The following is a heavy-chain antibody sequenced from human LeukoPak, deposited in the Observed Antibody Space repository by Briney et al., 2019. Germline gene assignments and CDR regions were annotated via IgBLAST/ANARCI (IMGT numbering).Heavy chain of an antibody. D-gene: IGHD3-3*01. J-gene: IGHJ5*02. CDR3: ARVYPTHLLRFLENGGWFDP. CDR1: GGTFSSYT. V-gene: IGHV1-69*02. CDR2: IIPILGIA. Sequence: ASVKVSCKASGGTFSSYTISWVRQAPGQGLEWMGRIIPILGIANYAQKFQGRVTITADKSTSTAYMELSSLRSEDTAVYYCARVYPTHLLRFLENGGWFDPWGQGTLVTVSS.